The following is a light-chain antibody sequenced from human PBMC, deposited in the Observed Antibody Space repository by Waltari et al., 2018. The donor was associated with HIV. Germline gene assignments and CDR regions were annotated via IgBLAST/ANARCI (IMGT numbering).Light chain of an antibody. CDR3: QNYNTVPRT. Sequence: DIQMTQSTSSMSASVGDRISITCRAIHNISNSLAWYQQRPGRSPTLLIDGASIVQSEISSRFSGGGSGTDFSLTIDSLQSEDVATYYCQNYNTVPRTFGQGTTVEVK. CDR1: HNISNS. V-gene: IGKV1-27*01. J-gene: IGKJ1*01. CDR2: GAS.